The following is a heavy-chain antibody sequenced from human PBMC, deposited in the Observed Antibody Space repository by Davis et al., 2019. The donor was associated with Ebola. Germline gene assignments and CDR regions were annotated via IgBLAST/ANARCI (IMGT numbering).Heavy chain of an antibody. CDR2: ISGSGGST. V-gene: IGHV3-23*01. CDR3: AKDPHCSSTSCYYY. J-gene: IGHJ4*02. D-gene: IGHD2-2*01. Sequence: GESLKISCAASGFTFSDYYMSWIRQAPGKGLEWVSAISGSGGSTYYADSVKGRFTISRDNSKNTLYLQMNSLRAEDTAVYYCAKDPHCSSTSCYYYWGQGTLVTVSS. CDR1: GFTFSDYY.